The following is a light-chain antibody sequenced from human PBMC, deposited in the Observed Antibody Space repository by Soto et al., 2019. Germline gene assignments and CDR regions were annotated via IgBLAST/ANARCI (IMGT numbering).Light chain of an antibody. Sequence: EIVLTQSPGTLSLSPGERATLSCRASQSLSTNYLAWYQRKPGQAPRLLIYGASSRATDIPRRFSGSGSGTDFPLTITRLEPEDFAVYYCQQYGDSPPTFGQGTKVEIK. CDR2: GAS. J-gene: IGKJ1*01. V-gene: IGKV3-20*01. CDR1: QSLSTNY. CDR3: QQYGDSPPT.